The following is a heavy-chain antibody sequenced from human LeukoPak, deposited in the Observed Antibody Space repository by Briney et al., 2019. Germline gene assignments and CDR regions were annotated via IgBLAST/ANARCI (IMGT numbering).Heavy chain of an antibody. D-gene: IGHD4-17*01. J-gene: IGHJ3*02. CDR3: ASLYGDYKESLAFDI. Sequence: SVKVSCKASGGTFSSYAISWVRQAPGQGLEWMGGIIPIFGTANYAQKFQGRVTITADESTSTAYMELSSLRSEDTAVYYCASLYGDYKESLAFDIWGQGTMVTVSS. CDR2: IIPIFGTA. V-gene: IGHV1-69*13. CDR1: GGTFSSYA.